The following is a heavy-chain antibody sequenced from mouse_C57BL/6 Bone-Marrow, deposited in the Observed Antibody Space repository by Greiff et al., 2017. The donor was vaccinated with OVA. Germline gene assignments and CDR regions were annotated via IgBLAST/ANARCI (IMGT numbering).Heavy chain of an antibody. CDR1: GFTFSSYA. CDR2: ISAGGSYT. Sequence: EVKLVESGGGLVKPGGSLKLSCAASGFTFSSYAMSWVRQTPEKRLEWVATISAGGSYTYYPDNVKGRFTISRDNATNNLYLQMSHLKSEDTAMYYCAGGWLLMDYWGQGTSVTVSS. V-gene: IGHV5-4*03. CDR3: AGGWLLMDY. D-gene: IGHD2-3*01. J-gene: IGHJ4*01.